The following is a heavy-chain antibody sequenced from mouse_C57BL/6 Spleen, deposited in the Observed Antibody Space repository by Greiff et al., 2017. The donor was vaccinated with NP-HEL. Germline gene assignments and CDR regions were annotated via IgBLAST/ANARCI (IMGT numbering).Heavy chain of an antibody. D-gene: IGHD2-4*01. CDR1: GYTFTSYW. J-gene: IGHJ4*01. V-gene: IGHV1-53*01. CDR2: INPSNGGT. CDR3: AYYDYDDYYAMDY. Sequence: VQLQQPGTELVKPGASVKLSCKASGYTFTSYWMHWVKQRPGQGLEWIGNINPSNGGTTYNEKFKSKSTLTVDKSSSTAYMQLSSLTSEDSAVYYCAYYDYDDYYAMDYWGQGTSVTVSS.